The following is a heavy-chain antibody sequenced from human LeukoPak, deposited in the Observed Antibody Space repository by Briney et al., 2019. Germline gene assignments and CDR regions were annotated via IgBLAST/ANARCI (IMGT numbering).Heavy chain of an antibody. V-gene: IGHV3-21*01. CDR3: ARVSGYEYYYYGMDV. D-gene: IGHD5-12*01. CDR2: ISSSSSYI. CDR1: GFTFSSYS. J-gene: IGHJ6*02. Sequence: GSLRLSCAASGFTFSSYSMNWVRQAPGKGLEWVSSISSSSSYIYYAYSVKGRFTISRDNAKNSLYLQMNSLRAEDTAVYYCARVSGYEYYYYGMDVWGQGTTVTVSS.